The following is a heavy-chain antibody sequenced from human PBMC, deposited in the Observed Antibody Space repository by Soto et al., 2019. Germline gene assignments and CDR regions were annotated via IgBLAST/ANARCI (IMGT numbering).Heavy chain of an antibody. CDR2: INPNSGGT. CDR1: GYTFTGYY. J-gene: IGHJ4*02. D-gene: IGHD6-13*01. CDR3: ARLEKQHLAFDY. V-gene: IGHV1-2*02. Sequence: ASVTVSCTASGYTFTGYYMHWVRQAPGQGLEWMGWINPNSGGTNYAQKFQGRVTMTRDTSISTAYMELSRLRSDDTAVYYCARLEKQHLAFDYWGQGTLVTVSS.